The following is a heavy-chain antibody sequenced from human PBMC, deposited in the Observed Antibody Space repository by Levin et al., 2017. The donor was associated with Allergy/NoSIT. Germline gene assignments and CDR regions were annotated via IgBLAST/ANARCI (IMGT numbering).Heavy chain of an antibody. J-gene: IGHJ6*02. CDR3: ARTKMQTDFYGMDV. CDR1: GFSLSTSGMR. V-gene: IGHV2-70*04. CDR2: IDWDDDK. D-gene: IGHD2/OR15-2a*01. Sequence: QTLSLTCNFSGFSLSTSGMRVSWIRQPPGKALEWLARIDWDDDKFYSTSLKTRLTISKDTSKNQVVLTMTNMDSVDTGTYYCARTKMQTDFYGMDVLGQGTTVTVSS.